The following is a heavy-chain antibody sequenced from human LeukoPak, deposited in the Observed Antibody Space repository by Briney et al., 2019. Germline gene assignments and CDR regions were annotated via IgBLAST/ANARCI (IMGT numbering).Heavy chain of an antibody. Sequence: SETLSLTCAVFGGSFSDYSWSWIRQPPGKGLEWIGEINHSGSTNYKPSLKSRVTISVDTSKNQFSLKLSSVTAADTAVYYCALLRGYYDILTGDVDYWGQGTLVTVSS. CDR3: ALLRGYYDILTGDVDY. V-gene: IGHV4-34*01. CDR2: INHSGST. CDR1: GGSFSDYS. J-gene: IGHJ4*02. D-gene: IGHD3-9*01.